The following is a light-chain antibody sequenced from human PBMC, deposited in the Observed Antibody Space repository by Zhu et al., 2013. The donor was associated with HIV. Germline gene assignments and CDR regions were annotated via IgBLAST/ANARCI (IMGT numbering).Light chain of an antibody. CDR3: IQSTDWPPT. CDR2: KVS. CDR1: RSLVHSNGNTY. J-gene: IGKJ1*01. Sequence: DIVMTQSPLSLLVTLGQPASISCRSSRSLVHSNGNTYLNWLQQRPGQSPRRLIYKVSNRDSGVPDRFSGSGSGTDFTLKISRVEAEDVGVYYCIQSTDWPPTLGQGTKVEIE. V-gene: IGKV2-30*02.